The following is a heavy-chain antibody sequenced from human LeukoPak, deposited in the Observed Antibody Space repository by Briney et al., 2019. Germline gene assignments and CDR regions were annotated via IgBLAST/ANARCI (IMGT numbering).Heavy chain of an antibody. Sequence: GGSLRLSCAASGFTFDDYAMHWVRQAPGKGLEWVSYISSSSSTIYYADSVKGRFTISRDNAKNSLYLQMNSLRAEDTAVYYCARLASTIDYWGQGTLVTVSS. CDR1: GFTFDDYA. CDR2: ISSSSSTI. J-gene: IGHJ4*02. V-gene: IGHV3-48*01. CDR3: ARLASTIDY. D-gene: IGHD3-3*02.